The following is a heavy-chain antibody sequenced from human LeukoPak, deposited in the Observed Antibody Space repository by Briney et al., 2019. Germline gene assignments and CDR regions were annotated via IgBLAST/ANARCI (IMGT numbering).Heavy chain of an antibody. CDR1: GGSISSYY. Sequence: SETLSLTCTVSGGSISSYYWSWIRQPAGKGLEWIGRIYTSGSTNYNPSLKSRVTMTVDTSKNQFSLKLSSVTAADTAVYYWARDGYGSGSYYFDYWGQGTLVTVSS. CDR2: IYTSGST. D-gene: IGHD3-10*01. V-gene: IGHV4-4*07. J-gene: IGHJ4*02. CDR3: ARDGYGSGSYYFDY.